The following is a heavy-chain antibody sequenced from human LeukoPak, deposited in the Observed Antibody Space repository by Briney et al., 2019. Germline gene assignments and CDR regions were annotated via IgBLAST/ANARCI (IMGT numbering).Heavy chain of an antibody. V-gene: IGHV4-30-2*01. CDR2: IYHSGST. J-gene: IGHJ4*02. CDR1: GGSISSGGYS. CDR3: ARGARYCSSTSCYTSPPGY. Sequence: SQTLSLTCAVSGGSISSGGYSWSWIRQPPGKGLEWIGYIYHSGSTYYNPSLKSRVTISVDRSKNQFSLKLSSVTAADTAVYYCARGARYCSSTSCYTSPPGYWGQGTLVTVSS. D-gene: IGHD2-2*02.